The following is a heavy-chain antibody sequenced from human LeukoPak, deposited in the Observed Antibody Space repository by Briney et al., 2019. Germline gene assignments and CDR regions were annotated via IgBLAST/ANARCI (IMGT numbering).Heavy chain of an antibody. CDR3: ARGPGVPRIAAAGPRAGWFDP. Sequence: GASVKVSCKASGYTFTNYGINWVRQAPGQRLEWMGWINAGNGNTKYSQKFQGRVTITRDTSASTAYMELSSLRSEDTAVYYCARGPGVPRIAAAGPRAGWFDPWGQGTLVTVSS. CDR2: INAGNGNT. D-gene: IGHD6-13*01. V-gene: IGHV1-3*01. J-gene: IGHJ5*02. CDR1: GYTFTNYG.